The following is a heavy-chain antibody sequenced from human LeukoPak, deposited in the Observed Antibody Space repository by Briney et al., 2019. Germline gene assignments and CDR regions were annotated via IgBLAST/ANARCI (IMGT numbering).Heavy chain of an antibody. D-gene: IGHD6-19*01. Sequence: SETLSLTCDVSGGSITNNDWWSWVRQSPEKGLEWIGEIYLSGSTAYNPSLRSRVTISLDKSTNQFSLKLNSMTAADTAIYYCARAVAGRRGHDYWGQGTLVTVSS. CDR3: ARAVAGRRGHDY. CDR1: GGSITNNDW. CDR2: IYLSGST. J-gene: IGHJ4*02. V-gene: IGHV4-4*02.